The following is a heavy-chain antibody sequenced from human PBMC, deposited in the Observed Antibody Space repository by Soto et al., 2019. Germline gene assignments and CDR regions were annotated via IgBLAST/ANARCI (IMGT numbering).Heavy chain of an antibody. CDR3: ARSRRVVPAAIGWFDP. Sequence: SETLSLTCAVSGGSISSGGYSWSWIRQPPGKGLEWIGYIYHSGSTYYNPSLKSRVTISVDRSKNQFSLKLSSVTAADTAVYYCARSRRVVPAAIGWFDPWGQGTLVTVSS. J-gene: IGHJ5*02. V-gene: IGHV4-30-2*01. CDR1: GGSISSGGYS. D-gene: IGHD2-2*01. CDR2: IYHSGST.